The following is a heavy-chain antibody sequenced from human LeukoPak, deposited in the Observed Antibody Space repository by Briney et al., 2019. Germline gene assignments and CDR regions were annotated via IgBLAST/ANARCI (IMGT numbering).Heavy chain of an antibody. D-gene: IGHD1-26*01. CDR1: GGTFSSYA. J-gene: IGHJ4*02. CDR3: ARGSGSYSGTGSWDY. Sequence: SVKVSCKASGGTFSSYAISWVRQAPGQGLEWMGRIIPILGIANYAQKFQGRVTTTADKSTSTAYMELSSLRSEDTAVYYCARGSGSYSGTGSWDYWGQGTLVTVSS. V-gene: IGHV1-69*04. CDR2: IIPILGIA.